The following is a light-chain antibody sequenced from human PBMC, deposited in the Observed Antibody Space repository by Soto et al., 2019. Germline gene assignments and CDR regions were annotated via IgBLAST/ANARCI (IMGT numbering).Light chain of an antibody. CDR3: QQYGRLPTT. V-gene: IGKV3-11*01. CDR1: QSVSTY. J-gene: IGKJ4*01. CDR2: DAS. Sequence: EIVLTQSPATLSLSPGERATLSCRASQSVSTYLAWYQQKPGQAPRLLIYDASNRATGIPARFSGSGSGTDFTLTISRLEPEDFAVYYCQQYGRLPTTFGGGTKVDIK.